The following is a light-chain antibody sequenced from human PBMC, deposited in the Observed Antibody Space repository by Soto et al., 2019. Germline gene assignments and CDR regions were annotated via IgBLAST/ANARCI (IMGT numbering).Light chain of an antibody. V-gene: IGKV3-15*01. J-gene: IGKJ2*01. Sequence: EILMTQSPATLSVSPGERATLSCRASQSVSHNLAWYQQKPGQAPRLLFYGASIRAIGIPARFSGSASGTEFTLTISSLQSEDFAIYYCQQSNNWPYTFGQGTKLEIK. CDR3: QQSNNWPYT. CDR2: GAS. CDR1: QSVSHN.